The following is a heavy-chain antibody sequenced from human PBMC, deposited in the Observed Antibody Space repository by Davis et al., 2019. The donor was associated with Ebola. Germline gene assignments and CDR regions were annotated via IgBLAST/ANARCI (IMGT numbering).Heavy chain of an antibody. J-gene: IGHJ4*02. V-gene: IGHV1-2*04. Sequence: ASVKVSCKASGYTFTGYYMHWVRQAPGQGLEWMGWINLNSGGTNYAQKFQGWVTMTRDTSISTAYMELSRLRSDDTAVYYCARGVRYGDYFDYWGQGTLVTVSS. CDR1: GYTFTGYY. CDR3: ARGVRYGDYFDY. CDR2: INLNSGGT. D-gene: IGHD4-17*01.